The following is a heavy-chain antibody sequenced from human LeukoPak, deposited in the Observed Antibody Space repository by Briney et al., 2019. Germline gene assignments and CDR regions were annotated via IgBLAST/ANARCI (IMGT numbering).Heavy chain of an antibody. V-gene: IGHV3-7*01. CDR3: ARDQYYYDSSGYYTDAFDI. Sequence: GGSLRLSCAGYGFSFSSYWMSWVRQAPGKGLEWVANVKQDESEKYYVDSVKGRFTISRDNAKNSLYLQMNSLRAEDTAVYYCARDQYYYDSSGYYTDAFDIWGQGTMVTVSS. CDR2: VKQDESEK. CDR1: GFSFSSYW. J-gene: IGHJ3*02. D-gene: IGHD3-22*01.